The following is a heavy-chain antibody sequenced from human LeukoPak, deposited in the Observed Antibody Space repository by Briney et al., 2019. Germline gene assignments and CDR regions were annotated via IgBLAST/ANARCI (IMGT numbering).Heavy chain of an antibody. D-gene: IGHD3-22*01. CDR3: ASTYYYDSRGIDAFDI. Sequence: SETLSLTCAVYGGSFSGYYWSWIRQPPGKGLEWIGEINHSGSTNYNPSLKSRVTISVDTSKNQFTLKLSSVTAADTAVYYCASTYYYDSRGIDAFDIWGQGTMVTVSS. CDR2: INHSGST. J-gene: IGHJ3*02. V-gene: IGHV4-34*01. CDR1: GGSFSGYY.